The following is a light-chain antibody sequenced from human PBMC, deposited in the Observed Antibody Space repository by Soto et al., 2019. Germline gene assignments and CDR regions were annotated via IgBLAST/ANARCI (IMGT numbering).Light chain of an antibody. V-gene: IGKV3-11*01. CDR3: HQRSNWPPFT. J-gene: IGKJ4*01. Sequence: PGERATLSCRASQSISDFLAWYQQKPGQAPRLLIYDASKRATDIPDRFIGSGSGTGFTLTISSLEPEDFAVYYCHQRSNWPPFTFGGGTKVDIK. CDR1: QSISDF. CDR2: DAS.